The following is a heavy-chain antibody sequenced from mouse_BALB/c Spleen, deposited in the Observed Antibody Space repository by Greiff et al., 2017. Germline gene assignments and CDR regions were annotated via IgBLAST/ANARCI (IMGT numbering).Heavy chain of an antibody. J-gene: IGHJ4*01. CDR2: INPSNGRT. CDR1: GYTFTSYW. Sequence: VQLQQSGAELVKPGASVKLSCKASGYTFTSYWMHWVKQRPGQGLEWIGEINPSNGRTNYNEKFKSKATLTVDKSSSTAYMQLSSLTSEDSAVYYCARPTRIYYDYDDDAMDYWGQGTSVTVSS. D-gene: IGHD2-4*01. V-gene: IGHV1S81*02. CDR3: ARPTRIYYDYDDDAMDY.